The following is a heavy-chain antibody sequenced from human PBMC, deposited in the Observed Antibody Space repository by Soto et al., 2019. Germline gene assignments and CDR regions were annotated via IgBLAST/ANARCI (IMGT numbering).Heavy chain of an antibody. Sequence: SVKLSCTDSGFTFTSTAMQWVRQARGQRLEWIGWIVVGSGNTNYAQKFQERVTITRDMSTSTAYMELSSLRSEDTAVYYCAADLYGDYACDYWGQGTLVTVSS. CDR3: AADLYGDYACDY. V-gene: IGHV1-58*02. CDR1: GFTFTSTA. CDR2: IVVGSGNT. D-gene: IGHD4-17*01. J-gene: IGHJ4*02.